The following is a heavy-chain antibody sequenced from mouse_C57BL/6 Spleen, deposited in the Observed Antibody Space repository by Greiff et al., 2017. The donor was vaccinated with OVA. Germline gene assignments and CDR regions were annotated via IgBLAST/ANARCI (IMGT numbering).Heavy chain of an antibody. CDR3: TRAAYYSNYGGFYYAMDY. CDR1: GYTFTDYE. V-gene: IGHV1-15*01. D-gene: IGHD2-5*01. Sequence: VQLQQSGAELVRPGASVTLSCKASGYTFTDYEMHWVKQTPVHGLEWIGAIDPETGGTAYNQKFKGKAILTADKSSSTAYMELRSLTSEDSAVYYCTRAAYYSNYGGFYYAMDYWGQGTSVTVSS. CDR2: IDPETGGT. J-gene: IGHJ4*01.